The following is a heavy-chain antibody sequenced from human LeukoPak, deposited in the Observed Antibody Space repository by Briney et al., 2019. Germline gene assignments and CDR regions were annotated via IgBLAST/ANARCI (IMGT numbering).Heavy chain of an antibody. J-gene: IGHJ4*02. V-gene: IGHV3-23*01. D-gene: IGHD2-15*01. CDR3: APRVVGSAPFDY. CDR2: ISGSGGST. CDR1: GFTFSRNG. Sequence: GGSLRLSCAASGFTFSRNGMTWVRQAPGKGLEWVSAISGSGGSTYYADSVKGRFTISRDNSKNTLYLQMNNLRAEDTAVYYCAPRVVGSAPFDYWGQGTLVTVSS.